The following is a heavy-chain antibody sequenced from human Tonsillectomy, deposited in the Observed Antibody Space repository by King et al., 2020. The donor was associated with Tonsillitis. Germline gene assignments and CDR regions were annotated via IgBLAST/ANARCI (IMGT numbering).Heavy chain of an antibody. V-gene: IGHV3-48*02. CDR1: GFTFSSYS. Sequence: VQLVESGGGLVQPGESLRITCAASGFTFSSYSMNWVRQAPGKGLEWVSYIDSRSSTIYSADSVKGRFTISRDNAKNSLYLQMNSLRDEDTAVYYCARDIPTQQGAFCSSTSCNWFDPWAQGTLVTVSS. J-gene: IGHJ5*02. CDR3: ARDIPTQQGAFCSSTSCNWFDP. CDR2: IDSRSSTI. D-gene: IGHD2-2*01.